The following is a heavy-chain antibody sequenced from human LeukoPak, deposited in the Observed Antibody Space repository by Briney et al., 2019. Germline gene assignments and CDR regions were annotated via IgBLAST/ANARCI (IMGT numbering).Heavy chain of an antibody. Sequence: SETLSLTCTVSGGSISSYYWSWIRQPPGKGLEWIGYIYYSGSTNYSPSLKSRVTISVDTSKNQFSLKLSSVTAADTAVYYCARSRRGSGWYYYRGQGTLVTVSS. CDR1: GGSISSYY. CDR2: IYYSGST. V-gene: IGHV4-59*08. CDR3: ARSRRGSGWYYY. J-gene: IGHJ4*02. D-gene: IGHD6-19*01.